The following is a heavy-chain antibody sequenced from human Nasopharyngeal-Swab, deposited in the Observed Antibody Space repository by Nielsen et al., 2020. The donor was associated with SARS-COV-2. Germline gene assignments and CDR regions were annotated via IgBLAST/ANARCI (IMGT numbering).Heavy chain of an antibody. D-gene: IGHD3-3*01. CDR2: IAPRDSYT. Sequence: GGSLRLSCKGSGYSFTTYWITWVRQLPGKGLEWMGMIAPRDSYTTYSPSFQGHVTIPADKSISTAYLQWSSLKASDTAMYYCARLPSPFSSGSWGQGTLVTVSS. V-gene: IGHV5-10-1*01. CDR3: ARLPSPFSSGS. J-gene: IGHJ5*02. CDR1: GYSFTTYW.